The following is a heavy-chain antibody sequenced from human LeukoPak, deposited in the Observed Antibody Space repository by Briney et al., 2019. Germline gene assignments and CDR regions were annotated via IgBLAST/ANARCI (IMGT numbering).Heavy chain of an antibody. CDR3: ASSIRYSGTFDY. V-gene: IGHV4-59*01. D-gene: IGHD2-15*01. CDR1: GGSISSYY. J-gene: IGHJ4*02. Sequence: SETLSLTCTVSGGSISSYYWSWIRQPPGKGLEWIGYIYYSGSTNYNPSLKSRVTISVDTSKNQFSLKLSSVTAADTAVYYCASSIRYSGTFDYWGQGTLVTVSS. CDR2: IYYSGST.